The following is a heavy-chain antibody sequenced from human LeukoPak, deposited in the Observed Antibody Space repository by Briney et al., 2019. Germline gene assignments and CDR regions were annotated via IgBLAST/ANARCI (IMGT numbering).Heavy chain of an antibody. J-gene: IGHJ4*02. CDR3: ARDLAWGAFDY. V-gene: IGHV3-53*01. D-gene: IGHD7-27*01. Sequence: PGGSLRLSCTVSGFTVSSNSMSWVRQAPGKGLEWVSFIYSDNTHYSDSVKGRFTIHRDNSKNTLYLQMNSLRVEDTAVYYCARDLAWGAFDYWGQGTLVTVSS. CDR1: GFTVSSNS. CDR2: IYSDNT.